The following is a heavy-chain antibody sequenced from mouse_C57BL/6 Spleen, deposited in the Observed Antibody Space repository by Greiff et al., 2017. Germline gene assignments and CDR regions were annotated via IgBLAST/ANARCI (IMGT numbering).Heavy chain of an antibody. CDR1: GYSFTGYY. V-gene: IGHV1-42*01. D-gene: IGHD3-2*02. Sequence: VQLQQSGPELVKPGASVKISCKASGYSFTGYYMNWVKQSPEKSLEWIGEINPSTGGTTSNQKFKAKATLTVDKSSSTAYMQLKSLTSEDSAVYYCARGPLTGSGDYFDYWGQGTTLTVSS. CDR3: ARGPLTGSGDYFDY. CDR2: INPSTGGT. J-gene: IGHJ2*01.